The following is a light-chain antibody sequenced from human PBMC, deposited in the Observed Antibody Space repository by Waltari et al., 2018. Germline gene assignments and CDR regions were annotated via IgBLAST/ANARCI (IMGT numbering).Light chain of an antibody. J-gene: IGKJ2*01. CDR3: QQYSSFST. Sequence: TQMPSTLSVSVGHRVNISCPASQSVGNWLAWYQQKPGKAPKLLIYMASSLDSWVPSRFRGSGSGTDFTHTISSLQPDDFATYSCQQYSSFSTFGQGTKV. V-gene: IGKV1-5*03. CDR2: MAS. CDR1: QSVGNW.